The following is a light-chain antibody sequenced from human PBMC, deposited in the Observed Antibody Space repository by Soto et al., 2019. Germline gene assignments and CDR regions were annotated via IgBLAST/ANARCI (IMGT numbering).Light chain of an antibody. Sequence: QSVLTQPPSASGTPGQRVTISCSGSSSNIGINYVYWYQQLPGTAPKLLIYRNNQRPSGVPDRFSGSKSGTSASLAISGLRSEDEDDYYCAAWDDSLSSPVFGGGTKLTVL. J-gene: IGLJ3*02. CDR1: SSNIGINY. CDR2: RNN. CDR3: AAWDDSLSSPV. V-gene: IGLV1-47*01.